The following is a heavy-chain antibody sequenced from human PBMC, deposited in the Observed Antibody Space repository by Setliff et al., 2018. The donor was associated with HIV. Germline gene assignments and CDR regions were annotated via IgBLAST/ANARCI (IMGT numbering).Heavy chain of an antibody. CDR2: IYYRGNT. V-gene: IGHV4-34*09. CDR1: GGAFNDFY. Sequence: PSETLSLTCAVYGGAFNDFYWGWIRQPPGKGLEWIGDIYYRGNTYYNPSLKSQVVISIDASKNQFSLKLRSVIAADTAVYYCAGFGDSHYYYYGMDVWGRGTKVTVSS. D-gene: IGHD3-10*01. CDR3: AGFGDSHYYYYGMDV. J-gene: IGHJ6*02.